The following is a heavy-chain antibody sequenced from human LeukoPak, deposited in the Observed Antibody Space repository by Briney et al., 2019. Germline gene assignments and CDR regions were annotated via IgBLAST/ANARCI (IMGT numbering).Heavy chain of an antibody. V-gene: IGHV4-4*01. CDR2: IYHSGTT. CDR1: GDSITTTNW. Sequence: ETLSLTRALSGDSITTTNWWAWVRQPPGKGLEWIGEIYHSGTTNYGPSLKSRVTMSVDKSRNQFSLNLSSVTAADTAVYFCVRRPAVYYFDYWGRGTPVTVSS. J-gene: IGHJ4*02. CDR3: VRRPAVYYFDY.